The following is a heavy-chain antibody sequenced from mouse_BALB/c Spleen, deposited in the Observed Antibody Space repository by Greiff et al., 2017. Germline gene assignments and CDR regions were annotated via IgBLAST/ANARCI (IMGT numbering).Heavy chain of an antibody. CDR1: GYAFTNYL. CDR2: INPGSGGT. D-gene: IGHD1-1*01. J-gene: IGHJ4*01. V-gene: IGHV1-54*01. Sequence: VKLQESGAELVRPGTSVKVSCKASGYAFTNYLIEWVKQRPGQGLEWIGVINPGSGGTNYNEKFKGKATLTADKSSSTAYMQLSSLTSDDSAVYFCARIYYGPLYAMDYWGQGTSVTVSS. CDR3: ARIYYGPLYAMDY.